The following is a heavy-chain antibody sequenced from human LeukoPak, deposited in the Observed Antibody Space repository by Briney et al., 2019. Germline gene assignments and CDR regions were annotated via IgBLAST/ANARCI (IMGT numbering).Heavy chain of an antibody. D-gene: IGHD3-3*01. Sequence: SETLSLTCTVSGGSIGSGGYYWSWIRQHPGKGLEWIGYIYYSGSTYYNPSLKSRVTISVDTSKNQFSLKLSSVTAADTAVYYCAGADYDFWSGYFDYWGQGTLVTVSS. CDR1: GGSIGSGGYY. V-gene: IGHV4-31*03. CDR3: AGADYDFWSGYFDY. J-gene: IGHJ4*02. CDR2: IYYSGST.